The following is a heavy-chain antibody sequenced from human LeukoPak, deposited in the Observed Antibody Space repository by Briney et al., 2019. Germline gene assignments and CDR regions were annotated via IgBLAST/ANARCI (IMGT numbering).Heavy chain of an antibody. CDR1: GFTFDDHA. V-gene: IGHV3-43*02. CDR2: ISGDGGST. J-gene: IGHJ4*02. CDR3: AISLAYCGGDCYSETDY. Sequence: GGSLRLSCAASGFTFDDHAMHWVRQAPGKGLEWVSLISGDGGSTYYADSVKGRFTISRDNSKNSLYLQMNSLRTEDTALYYCAISLAYCGGDCYSETDYWGQGTLVTVSS. D-gene: IGHD2-21*02.